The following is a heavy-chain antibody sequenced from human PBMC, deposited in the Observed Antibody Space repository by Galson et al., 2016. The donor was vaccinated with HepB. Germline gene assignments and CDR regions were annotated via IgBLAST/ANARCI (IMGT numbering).Heavy chain of an antibody. CDR2: IESYSKII. D-gene: IGHD5-24*01. CDR3: ARGGPNYNYDF. J-gene: IGHJ4*02. CDR1: GFTFKKYG. Sequence: SLRLSCVASGFTFKKYGFNWVRLTPGKGLEWLSYIESYSKIIRYTDSVRGRFTVSRDNAKNSVYLQLSGLRVEDTAIYYCARGGPNYNYDFWGQGTLVTVFS. V-gene: IGHV3-48*04.